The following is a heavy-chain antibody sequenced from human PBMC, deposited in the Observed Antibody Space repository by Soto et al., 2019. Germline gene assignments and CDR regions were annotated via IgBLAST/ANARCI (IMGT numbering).Heavy chain of an antibody. CDR3: AHTRITGTTDDAFDI. V-gene: IGHV2-5*02. D-gene: IGHD1-20*01. CDR2: IYWDDDK. Sequence: QITLKESGPTLVKPTQTLTLTCTFSGFSLSTSGVGVGWIRQSPGKALEWLALIYWDDDKRYSPSLKSRLTITKDTSKNQVVLTMTNMDPVDTATYYCAHTRITGTTDDAFDIWGQGTMVTVSS. CDR1: GFSLSTSGVG. J-gene: IGHJ3*02.